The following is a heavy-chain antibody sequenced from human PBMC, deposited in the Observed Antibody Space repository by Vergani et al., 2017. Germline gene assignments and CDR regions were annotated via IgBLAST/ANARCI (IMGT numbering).Heavy chain of an antibody. CDR1: GFTFTNFA. Sequence: EVQLLESGGNLVQPGGSLRLSCAASGFTFTNFAMTWVRQAPGEGLEWVSGISGSGGFTYYADSVKGRFTISRDNSKNTMFLQMNNLRAEDTAVYYCARLPGVTTLFDYWGQGTLVTVSS. CDR3: ARLPGVTTLFDY. CDR2: ISGSGGFT. J-gene: IGHJ4*02. D-gene: IGHD4-17*01. V-gene: IGHV3-23*01.